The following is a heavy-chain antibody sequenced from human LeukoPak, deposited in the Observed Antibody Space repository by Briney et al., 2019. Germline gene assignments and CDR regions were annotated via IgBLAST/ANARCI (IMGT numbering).Heavy chain of an antibody. CDR3: TSVFSGWLPFYFDY. CDR1: GFNFGDFG. D-gene: IGHD5-12*01. Sequence: PGRSLRLSCTASGFNFGDFGMSWVRQAPGKGLEWVSFMRSESYGGTTEYAASVEGRFTISRDDSKSIVYLEMKSLKTEDTALYFCTSVFSGWLPFYFDYWGQGALVTVSS. V-gene: IGHV3-49*04. J-gene: IGHJ4*02. CDR2: MRSESYGGTT.